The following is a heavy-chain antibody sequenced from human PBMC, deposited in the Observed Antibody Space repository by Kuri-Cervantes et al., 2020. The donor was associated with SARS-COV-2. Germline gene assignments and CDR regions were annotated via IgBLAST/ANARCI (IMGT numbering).Heavy chain of an antibody. J-gene: IGHJ6*02. D-gene: IGHD3-10*01. CDR2: ISGSGGST. CDR3: AKAENLGFGELPRNYGMDV. V-gene: IGHV3-23*01. CDR1: GFTFSSYA. Sequence: GESLKISCAASGFTFSSYAMSWVRQAPGKGLEWVSAISGSGGSTYYADSVKGRFTISRDNSKNTLYLQMNSLRAEDTAVYYCAKAENLGFGELPRNYGMDVWGQGTTVTVSS.